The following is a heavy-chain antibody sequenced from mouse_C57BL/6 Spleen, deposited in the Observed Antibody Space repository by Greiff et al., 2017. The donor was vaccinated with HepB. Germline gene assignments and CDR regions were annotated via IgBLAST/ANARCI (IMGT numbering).Heavy chain of an antibody. J-gene: IGHJ4*01. V-gene: IGHV5-9-1*02. CDR2: ISSGGDYI. Sequence: EVKVVESGEGLVKPGGSLKLSCAASGFTFSSYAMSWVRQTPEKRLEWVAYISSGGDYIYYADTVKGRFTISRDNARNTLYLQMSSLKSEDTAMYYCTRDAGYDGWDYWGQGTSVTVSS. D-gene: IGHD2-2*01. CDR3: TRDAGYDGWDY. CDR1: GFTFSSYA.